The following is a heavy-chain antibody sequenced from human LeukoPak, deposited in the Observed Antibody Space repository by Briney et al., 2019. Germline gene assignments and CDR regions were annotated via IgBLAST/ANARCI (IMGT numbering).Heavy chain of an antibody. CDR1: GYTFTSYG. V-gene: IGHV1-18*01. CDR2: ISAYNGNT. CDR3: ARAGTYHDILTGYPNYYFDY. D-gene: IGHD3-9*01. Sequence: ASVKVSCKASGYTFTSYGISWVRQPPGQGLEWMGWISAYNGNTNYAQKLQGRVTMTTDTSTSTAYMELRSLRSDDTAVYYCARAGTYHDILTGYPNYYFDYWGQGTLVTVSS. J-gene: IGHJ4*02.